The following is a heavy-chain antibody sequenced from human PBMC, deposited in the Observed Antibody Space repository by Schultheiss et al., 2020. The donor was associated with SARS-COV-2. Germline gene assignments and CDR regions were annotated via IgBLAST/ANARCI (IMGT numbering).Heavy chain of an antibody. J-gene: IGHJ5*02. V-gene: IGHV1-8*01. Sequence: ASVKVSCKASGYTFTSYDINWVRQATGQGLEWMGWMNPNSGNTGYAQKFQGRVTMTRNTSISTAYMELSSLRSEDTAVYYCARRGSYSGANWFDPWGQGTLVTVSS. CDR3: ARRGSYSGANWFDP. CDR2: MNPNSGNT. D-gene: IGHD1-26*01. CDR1: GYTFTSYD.